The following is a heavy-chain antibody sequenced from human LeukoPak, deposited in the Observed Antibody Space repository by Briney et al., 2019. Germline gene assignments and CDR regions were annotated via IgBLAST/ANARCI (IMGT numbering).Heavy chain of an antibody. CDR2: MNPNSGNT. CDR3: ARGALVAIFGPGYHEYFEY. J-gene: IGHJ4*02. D-gene: IGHD3-3*01. V-gene: IGHV1-8*01. Sequence: ASVKVSCKTSGYTFDNYDINWVRQATGQGLEWMGWMNPNSGNTGYAQKFQGRVIMTTNISMSTAYMELRGLRYEDTAIYYCARGALVAIFGPGYHEYFEYWGQGTVVAVSS. CDR1: GYTFDNYD.